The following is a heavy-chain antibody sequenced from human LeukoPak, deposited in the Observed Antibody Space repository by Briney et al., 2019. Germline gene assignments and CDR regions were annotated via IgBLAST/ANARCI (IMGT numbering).Heavy chain of an antibody. Sequence: TGGSLRLSCGTSGYTFTSYYMHWVRQAPGQGLEWMGIINPSGGSTSYAQKFQGRVTMTRDMSTSTVYMELSSLRSEDTAVYYCARVFSSWYYSSFDYWGQGTLVTVSS. J-gene: IGHJ4*02. CDR3: ARVFSSWYYSSFDY. D-gene: IGHD6-13*01. CDR1: GYTFTSYY. CDR2: INPSGGST. V-gene: IGHV1-46*01.